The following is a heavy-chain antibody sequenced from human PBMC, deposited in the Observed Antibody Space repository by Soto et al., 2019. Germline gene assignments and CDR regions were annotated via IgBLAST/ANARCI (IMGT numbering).Heavy chain of an antibody. D-gene: IGHD3-10*01. J-gene: IGHJ5*02. Sequence: TLSLTCTFSGGSISWYYWGWVRQPPGKGLEWIGYIYYSGSTNYNPSLKSRVTISVDTSKNQFSLKLSSVTAADTAVYYCARAGTTMVRGVISGWFDPWGQGTLVTVSS. CDR2: IYYSGST. V-gene: IGHV4-59*01. CDR1: GGSISWYY. CDR3: ARAGTTMVRGVISGWFDP.